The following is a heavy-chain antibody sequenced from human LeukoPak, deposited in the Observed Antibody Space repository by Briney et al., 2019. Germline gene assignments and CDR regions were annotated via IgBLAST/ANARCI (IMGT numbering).Heavy chain of an antibody. J-gene: IGHJ6*02. Sequence: ASVKVSCKASGYTFTSYYMHWGRQAPGQGLEWMGIINPSGGSTSYAQKFQGRVTMTRDTSTSTVYMELSSLGSEDTAVYYCARSVVVVTSHYYYYYGMDVWGQGTTVTVSS. D-gene: IGHD3-22*01. CDR2: INPSGGST. CDR3: ARSVVVVTSHYYYYYGMDV. V-gene: IGHV1-46*01. CDR1: GYTFTSYY.